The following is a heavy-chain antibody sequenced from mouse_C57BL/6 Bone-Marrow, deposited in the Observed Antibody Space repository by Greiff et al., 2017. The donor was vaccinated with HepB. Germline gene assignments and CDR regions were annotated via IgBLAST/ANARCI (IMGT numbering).Heavy chain of an antibody. Sequence: EVQLQESGTVLARPGASVKMSCKTSGHTFTSYWMHWVKQRPVQGLEWIGAIYPGNSDTSYNQKFKGKAKLTAVTSASTAYMELSSLTNEDSAVYYCTRGITTVVPDYWGQGTTLTVAS. CDR1: GHTFTSYW. J-gene: IGHJ2*01. V-gene: IGHV1-5*01. D-gene: IGHD1-1*01. CDR2: IYPGNSDT. CDR3: TRGITTVVPDY.